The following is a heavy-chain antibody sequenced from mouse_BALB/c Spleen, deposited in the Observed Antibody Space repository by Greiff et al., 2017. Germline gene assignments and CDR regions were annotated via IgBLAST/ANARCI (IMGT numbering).Heavy chain of an antibody. Sequence: QVQLQQSGPGLVQPSQSLSITCTVSGFSLTSYGVHWVRQSPGKGLEWLGVIWSGGSTDYNAAFISRLSISKDNSKSQVFFKMNSLQANDTAIYYWARRGEVRLGAWFAYWGQGTLVTVSA. CDR2: IWSGGST. D-gene: IGHD2-14*01. CDR1: GFSLTSYG. J-gene: IGHJ3*01. CDR3: ARRGEVRLGAWFAY. V-gene: IGHV2-2*02.